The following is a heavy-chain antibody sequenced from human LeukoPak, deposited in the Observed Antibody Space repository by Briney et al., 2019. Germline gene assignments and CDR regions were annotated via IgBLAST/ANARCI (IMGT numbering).Heavy chain of an antibody. CDR3: ARDYYGSGSY. D-gene: IGHD3-10*01. V-gene: IGHV3-74*01. CDR2: ISNDGTTT. J-gene: IGHJ4*02. CDR1: GFTFSGYW. Sequence: GGSLRLSCAAAGFTFSGYWMLWVRQAPGKGLVWVSRISNDGTTTNYADSVKGRFTISRDNAKNTLYLQINSLRAEDTAVYYCARDYYGSGSYWGQGALVTVSS.